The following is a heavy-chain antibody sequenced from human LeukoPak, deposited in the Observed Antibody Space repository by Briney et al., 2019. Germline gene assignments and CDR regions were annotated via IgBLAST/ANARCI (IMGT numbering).Heavy chain of an antibody. CDR1: GYTFTSYY. Sequence: ASVKVSCKSSGYTFTSYYIHWVRQAPGQGLEWMAIINPGGGSTTYAQRFQGRVTMTTDTSTSTVYMELRSLRSDDTAVYYCARVAPNRRYCSGGSCLNYFDYWGQGTLVTVSS. J-gene: IGHJ4*02. D-gene: IGHD2-15*01. V-gene: IGHV1-46*01. CDR3: ARVAPNRRYCSGGSCLNYFDY. CDR2: INPGGGST.